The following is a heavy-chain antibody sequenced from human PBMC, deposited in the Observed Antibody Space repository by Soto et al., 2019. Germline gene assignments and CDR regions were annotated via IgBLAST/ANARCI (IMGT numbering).Heavy chain of an antibody. CDR2: ISYDGSNK. CDR1: GFTFSSYG. D-gene: IGHD5-18*01. Sequence: GGSLRLSCAASGFTFSSYGMHWVRQAPGKGLEWVAVISYDGSNKYYADSVKGRFTISRDNSKNTLYLQMNSLRAEDTAVYYCAKGQVDTAMVTTFDYWGQGTLVTVSS. J-gene: IGHJ4*02. V-gene: IGHV3-30*18. CDR3: AKGQVDTAMVTTFDY.